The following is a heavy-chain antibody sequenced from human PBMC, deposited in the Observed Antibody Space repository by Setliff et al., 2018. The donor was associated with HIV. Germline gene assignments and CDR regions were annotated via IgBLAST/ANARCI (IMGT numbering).Heavy chain of an antibody. CDR2: ISSNGGST. V-gene: IGHV3-64D*09. Sequence: PGGSLGLSCSASGFTFSSYVMHWVRQAPGKGLEYVSAISSNGGSTYYADSVKGRFTISRDNSKNTLYLQMSSLRVEDTAVYYCVKAVIVVIPAAIFDYWGQGTLVTVSS. J-gene: IGHJ4*02. D-gene: IGHD2-2*01. CDR3: VKAVIVVIPAAIFDY. CDR1: GFTFSSYV.